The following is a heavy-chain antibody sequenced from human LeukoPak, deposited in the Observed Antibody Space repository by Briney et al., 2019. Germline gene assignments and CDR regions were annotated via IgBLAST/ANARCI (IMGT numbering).Heavy chain of an antibody. CDR3: AKAQLERRRDLYYYYGMDV. Sequence: GGSLRLSCAASGFTFSSYAMSWVRQAPGKGLEWVSAISGSGGSTYYADYVKGRFTISRDNSKNTLYLQMNSLRAEDTAVYYCAKAQLERRRDLYYYYGMDVWGKGTTVTVSS. V-gene: IGHV3-23*01. D-gene: IGHD1-1*01. CDR2: ISGSGGST. CDR1: GFTFSSYA. J-gene: IGHJ6*04.